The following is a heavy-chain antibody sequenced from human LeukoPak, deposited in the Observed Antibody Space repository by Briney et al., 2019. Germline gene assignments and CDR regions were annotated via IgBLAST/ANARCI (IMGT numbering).Heavy chain of an antibody. D-gene: IGHD6-19*01. Sequence: GGSLRLSCAASGFTVSSNYMSWVRQAPGKGLEWVSVICSGGSTYYADSVKGRFTISRDNSKNTLYLQMNSLRAEDTAVYYCARVVSSGWYSFEYWGQGILVTVSS. V-gene: IGHV3-53*01. CDR3: ARVVSSGWYSFEY. CDR1: GFTVSSNY. J-gene: IGHJ4*02. CDR2: ICSGGST.